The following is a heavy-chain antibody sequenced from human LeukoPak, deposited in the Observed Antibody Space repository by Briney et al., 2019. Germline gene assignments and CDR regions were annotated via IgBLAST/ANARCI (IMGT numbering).Heavy chain of an antibody. CDR3: ARGRYCSSTSCYRGRGFFDY. D-gene: IGHD2-2*01. CDR2: INHSGST. CDR1: GGSFSGYY. Sequence: SETPSLTCAVYGGSFSGYYWSWIRQPPGKGREWLGEINHSGSTNYNPSLKSRVTISVDTSKNQFALKLSSVTAADTAVYYCARGRYCSSTSCYRGRGFFDYWGQGTLVTVSS. V-gene: IGHV4-34*01. J-gene: IGHJ4*02.